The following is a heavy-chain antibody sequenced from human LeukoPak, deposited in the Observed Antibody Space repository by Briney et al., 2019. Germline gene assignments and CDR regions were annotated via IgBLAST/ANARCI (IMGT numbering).Heavy chain of an antibody. CDR1: GFTFDDYA. CDR2: IGWNNKII. CDR3: VKETKDRAYYYMDV. Sequence: SLSLSCAASGFTFDDYAMHWVRQAPGKGLEWVSGIGWNNKIIGYADSVKGRFTISRDNGKNSLYLQMNSLGTEDMALYYCVKETKDRAYYYMDVWGNGTTVTVSS. V-gene: IGHV3-9*03. D-gene: IGHD1-14*01. J-gene: IGHJ6*03.